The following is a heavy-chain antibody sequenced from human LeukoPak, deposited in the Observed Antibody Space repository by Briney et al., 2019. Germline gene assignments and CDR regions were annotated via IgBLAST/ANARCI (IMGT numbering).Heavy chain of an antibody. V-gene: IGHV4-59*08. Sequence: NPSGTLSLTCTVSGGSISSYYWSWIRQPPGKGLEWIGYIYYSGSTNYNPSLKSRVTISVDTSKNQFSLKLSSVTAADTAVYYCARHGKYGDNWFDPWGQGTLVTVSS. CDR2: IYYSGST. CDR3: ARHGKYGDNWFDP. CDR1: GGSISSYY. D-gene: IGHD4-17*01. J-gene: IGHJ5*02.